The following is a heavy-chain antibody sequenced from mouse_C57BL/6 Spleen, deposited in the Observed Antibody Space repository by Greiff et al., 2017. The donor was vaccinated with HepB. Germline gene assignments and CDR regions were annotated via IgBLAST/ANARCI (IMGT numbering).Heavy chain of an antibody. CDR3: ARGDGYYDY. V-gene: IGHV5-4*03. J-gene: IGHJ2*01. CDR2: ISDGGSYT. CDR1: GFTFSSYA. Sequence: EVNVVESGGGLVKPGGSLKLSCAASGFTFSSYAISWVRQTPEKRLEWVATISDGGSYTYYPDNVKGRFTISRDNAKNNLYLQMSHLKSEDTAMYYCARGDGYYDYWGQGTTLTVSS. D-gene: IGHD2-3*01.